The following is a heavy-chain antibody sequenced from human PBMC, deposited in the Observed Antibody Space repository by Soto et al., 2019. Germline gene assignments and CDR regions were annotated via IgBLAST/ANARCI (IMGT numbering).Heavy chain of an antibody. D-gene: IGHD3-22*01. V-gene: IGHV3-30*18. Sequence: QVQLVESGGGVVQPGRSLRLSCAASGFTFSSYGMHWVRQAPGKGLEWVAVISYDGSNKYYADSVKGRFTISRDNSKNTLYLQMNSLRAEDTAVYYCAKDYYDSSGRPPDAFDIWGQGTMVTVSS. J-gene: IGHJ3*02. CDR3: AKDYYDSSGRPPDAFDI. CDR2: ISYDGSNK. CDR1: GFTFSSYG.